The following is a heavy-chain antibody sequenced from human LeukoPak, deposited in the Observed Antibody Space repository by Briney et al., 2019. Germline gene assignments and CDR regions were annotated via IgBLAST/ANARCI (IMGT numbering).Heavy chain of an antibody. CDR3: ARRGGSGRAFDY. D-gene: IGHD1-26*01. V-gene: IGHV4-61*02. Sequence: SETLSLTCTVSGGSISSGSYYWSWIRQPAGKGLEWIGRIYTSGSTNYNPSLKSRVTISVDTSKNQFSLKLSSVTAADTAVYYCARRGGSGRAFDYWGQGTLVTVSS. CDR2: IYTSGST. J-gene: IGHJ4*02. CDR1: GGSISSGSYY.